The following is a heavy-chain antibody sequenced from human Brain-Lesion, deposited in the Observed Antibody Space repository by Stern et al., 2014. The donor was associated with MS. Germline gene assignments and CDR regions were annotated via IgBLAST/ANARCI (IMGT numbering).Heavy chain of an antibody. CDR3: AKHLAERPFDY. Sequence: VQLVESGGGLVQPGGSLRLSCAASGFTYTDYWMRWVRQAPGKGPEWVAVISNDGNHNSYAGSVKDRFTISRDNSKNTLYLQMNSLRVEDTAVYYCAKHLAERPFDYWGQGTLVTVSS. CDR1: GFTYTDYW. CDR2: ISNDGNHN. V-gene: IGHV3-30*18. D-gene: IGHD1-1*01. J-gene: IGHJ4*02.